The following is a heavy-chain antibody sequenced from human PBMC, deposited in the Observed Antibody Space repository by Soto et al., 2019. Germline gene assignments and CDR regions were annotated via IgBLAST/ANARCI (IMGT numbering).Heavy chain of an antibody. CDR1: GGTFTSYY. V-gene: IGHV1-46*01. Sequence: ASVKVSCKASGGTFTSYYMHWVRQAPGQGLEWMGIINPSGGSTSYAQKFQGRVTMTRDTSTSTVYMELSSLRSEDTAVYYCARDSGLGSGFNWLDPWGQGTLVTVSS. CDR3: ARDSGLGSGFNWLDP. D-gene: IGHD3-10*02. J-gene: IGHJ5*02. CDR2: INPSGGST.